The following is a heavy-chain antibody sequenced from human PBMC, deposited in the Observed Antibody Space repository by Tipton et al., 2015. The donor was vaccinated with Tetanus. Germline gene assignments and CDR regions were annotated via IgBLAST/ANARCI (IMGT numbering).Heavy chain of an antibody. CDR1: GYSFTSYW. J-gene: IGHJ6*03. CDR2: IYPGDSDT. Sequence: QLVQSGAEVKKPGESLKISCKGSGYSFTSYWIGWVRQMPGKGLEWMGIIYPGDSDTRYSPSFQGQVTISADKSVSTAYLQWSSLKASDTAMYYCARHAGATVYYYYMDVWGKGTTVTVSS. D-gene: IGHD1-26*01. V-gene: IGHV5-51*01. CDR3: ARHAGATVYYYYMDV.